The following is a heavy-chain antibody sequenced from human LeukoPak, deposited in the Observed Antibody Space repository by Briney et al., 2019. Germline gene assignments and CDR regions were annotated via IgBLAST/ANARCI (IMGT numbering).Heavy chain of an antibody. J-gene: IGHJ4*02. CDR1: GFTFRNYW. Sequence: GGSLTLSCAASGFTFRNYWMTWVRQAPGKGLEWVANIKEDGSEKYYVDSVEGRFTISRDNAENSLYLQMNSLRAEDTAVYYCARGGQYHYWGQGTLVTVSS. V-gene: IGHV3-7*01. CDR3: ARGGQYHY. D-gene: IGHD1-26*01. CDR2: IKEDGSEK.